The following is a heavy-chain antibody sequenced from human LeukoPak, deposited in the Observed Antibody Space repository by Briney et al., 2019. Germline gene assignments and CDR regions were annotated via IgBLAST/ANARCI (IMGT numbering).Heavy chain of an antibody. Sequence: ASVKVSCKTSGYIFTNYYIHWVRQAPGHGLEWMGIINPSGGTTNYAQKFQGRVTMTRDTSTSTVSMDLSSLTSDDTAIYYCARDAYRDGSGSSPNWFDPWGQGILVTVSS. D-gene: IGHD3-22*01. CDR3: ARDAYRDGSGSSPNWFDP. V-gene: IGHV1-46*01. CDR2: INPSGGTT. J-gene: IGHJ5*02. CDR1: GYIFTNYY.